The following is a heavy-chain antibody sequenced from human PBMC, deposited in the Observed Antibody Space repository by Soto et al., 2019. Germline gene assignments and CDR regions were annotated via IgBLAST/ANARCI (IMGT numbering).Heavy chain of an antibody. Sequence: QVQLQESGPGLVKPSETLSLTCTVSGGSISGYYWSWIRQPPGKGLEWVGYIYYSGDTNSTPSLKSRVTMSVDTSKTQFSLSLSSVTAADTAVYYCARHLLVSIGDPWYFDLWGRGTLVTVSS. J-gene: IGHJ2*01. V-gene: IGHV4-59*08. CDR1: GGSISGYY. CDR2: IYYSGDT. CDR3: ARHLLVSIGDPWYFDL. D-gene: IGHD3-3*02.